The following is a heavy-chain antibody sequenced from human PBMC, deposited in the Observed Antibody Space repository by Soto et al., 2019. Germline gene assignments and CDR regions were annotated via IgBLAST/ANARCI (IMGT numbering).Heavy chain of an antibody. V-gene: IGHV6-1*01. Sequence: SATLYLPCAISGDSVSSNSAAWNWIRQSPSRGLEWLGRTYYRSKCYNDYAVSVKSRITINPDTSKNQFSLKLNSVTPEDTAVYYCARESRSSASAFDIWGQGTMVTVSS. CDR1: GDSVSSNSAA. CDR2: TYYRSKCYN. CDR3: ARESRSSASAFDI. D-gene: IGHD6-6*01. J-gene: IGHJ3*02.